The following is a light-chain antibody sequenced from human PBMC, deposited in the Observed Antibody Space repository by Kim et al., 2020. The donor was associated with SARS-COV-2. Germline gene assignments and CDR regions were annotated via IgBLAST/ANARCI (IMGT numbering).Light chain of an antibody. Sequence: ASVGDRATITCQASHDISKYLNWYQQKPGKAPKLLIYDASSLETGVPSRFSGSRSGTDFTFIINSLQPEDIGTYYCQQYDNVPITFGQGTRLEIK. J-gene: IGKJ5*01. V-gene: IGKV1-33*01. CDR2: DAS. CDR3: QQYDNVPIT. CDR1: HDISKY.